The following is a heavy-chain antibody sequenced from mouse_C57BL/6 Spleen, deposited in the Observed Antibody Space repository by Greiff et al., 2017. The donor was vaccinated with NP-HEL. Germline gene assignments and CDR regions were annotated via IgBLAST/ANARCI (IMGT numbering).Heavy chain of an antibody. CDR1: GFTFSSYG. CDR2: ISSGGSYT. D-gene: IGHD1-1*01. J-gene: IGHJ2*01. Sequence: EVQLVESGGDLVKPGGSLKLSCAASGFTFSSYGMSWVRQTPDKRLEWVATISSGGSYTYYPDSVKGRFTISRDNAKNTLYLQMSSLKSEDTAMYYCARGYYGSSYDGYFDYWGQCTTLTVSS. CDR3: ARGYYGSSYDGYFDY. V-gene: IGHV5-6*01.